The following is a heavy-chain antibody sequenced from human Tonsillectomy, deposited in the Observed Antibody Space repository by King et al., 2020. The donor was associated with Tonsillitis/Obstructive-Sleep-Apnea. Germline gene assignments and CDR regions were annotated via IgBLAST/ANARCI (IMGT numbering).Heavy chain of an antibody. CDR1: GFTFSSYS. Sequence: VQLVESGGGLVKPGGSLRLSCAASGFTFSSYSLNWVRQAPVKGLEWVSSISSSSSYIYYADSVKGRFTISRDNAKNSLYLQMNSLRAEDTAVYYCARGAYYDSSGNAFDIWGQGTMVTVSS. D-gene: IGHD3-22*01. V-gene: IGHV3-21*01. CDR2: ISSSSSYI. J-gene: IGHJ3*02. CDR3: ARGAYYDSSGNAFDI.